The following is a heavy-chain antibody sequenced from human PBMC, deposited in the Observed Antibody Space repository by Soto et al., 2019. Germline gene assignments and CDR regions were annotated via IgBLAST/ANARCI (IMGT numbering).Heavy chain of an antibody. Sequence: QVQLQESGPGLVKPSETLSLTCTVSGGSISSYYWSWIRQPPGKGLEWIGYIYYSGSTNYNPSLEPRVTLSVXXSXNXXSLKLSSVTAADTAVYYWARGIAAAGPLVHNWFDPWGQGTLVTVSS. CDR2: IYYSGST. CDR1: GGSISSYY. V-gene: IGHV4-59*01. J-gene: IGHJ5*02. CDR3: ARGIAAAGPLVHNWFDP. D-gene: IGHD6-13*01.